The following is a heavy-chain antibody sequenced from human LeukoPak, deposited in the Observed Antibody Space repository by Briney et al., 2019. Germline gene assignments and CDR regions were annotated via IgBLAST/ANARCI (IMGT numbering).Heavy chain of an antibody. CDR3: AKVFTMVRGINYYLDY. J-gene: IGHJ4*02. V-gene: IGHV3-23*01. CDR1: GFTISNFA. CDR2: ISDSDDST. Sequence: TGGSLRLSCAASGFTISNFAMTWVRQAPGKGLEWVSAISDSDDSTYYADSVKGRITISRDISKNTLYLQMSSLRAEDTAVYYCAKVFTMVRGINYYLDYWGQGTLVTVSP. D-gene: IGHD3-10*01.